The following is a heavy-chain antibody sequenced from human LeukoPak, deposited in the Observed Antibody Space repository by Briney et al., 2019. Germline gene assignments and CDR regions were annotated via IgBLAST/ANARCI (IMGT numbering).Heavy chain of an antibody. CDR2: INPNSGGT. Sequence: ASVKVSCKASGYTFTGYYMHWVRQAPGQGLEWMGWINPNSGGTNYAQKFQGRVTMTRDTSISTAYMELSRLRSDDTAVYCCARVYSIAARPDSFDYWGQGTLVTVSS. CDR3: ARVYSIAARPDSFDY. V-gene: IGHV1-2*02. D-gene: IGHD6-6*01. J-gene: IGHJ4*02. CDR1: GYTFTGYY.